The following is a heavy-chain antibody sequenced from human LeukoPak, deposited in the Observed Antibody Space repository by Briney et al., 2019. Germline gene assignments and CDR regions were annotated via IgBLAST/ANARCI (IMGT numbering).Heavy chain of an antibody. Sequence: GGSLRLSCVASGFTFSSYSLNWVRQAPGKGLEWVSSISSSSRYIYYADSVKGRFTISRDNAKNSLYLQMNSLRAEDTAVYYCARVKPDAFDIWGQGTMVTVSS. CDR2: ISSSSRYI. CDR3: ARVKPDAFDI. D-gene: IGHD4-23*01. J-gene: IGHJ3*02. CDR1: GFTFSSYS. V-gene: IGHV3-21*01.